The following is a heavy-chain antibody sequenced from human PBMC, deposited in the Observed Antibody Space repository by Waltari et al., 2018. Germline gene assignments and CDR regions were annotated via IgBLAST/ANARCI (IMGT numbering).Heavy chain of an antibody. Sequence: EVQLVESGGGLVQPGGSLRLSCAASGFTFSSYWMHWVRQAPGKGLVWVSRINSDGSSTSYADSVKGRFTISRDNAKNTLYLQMNSLRAEDTAVYYCAGDNMVRGVIVHVVHWGQGTLVTVSS. V-gene: IGHV3-74*01. CDR3: AGDNMVRGVIVHVVH. J-gene: IGHJ5*02. D-gene: IGHD3-10*01. CDR2: INSDGSST. CDR1: GFTFSSYW.